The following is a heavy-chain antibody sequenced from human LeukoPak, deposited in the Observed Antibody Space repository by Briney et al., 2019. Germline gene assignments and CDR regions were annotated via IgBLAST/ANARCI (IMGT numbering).Heavy chain of an antibody. CDR2: ISGSSSYT. J-gene: IGHJ4*02. D-gene: IGHD3-22*01. Sequence: PGGSLRLSCAASEFTFSSYSMSWVRQAPGKGLEWVSDISGSSSYTDYADSVKGRFTISKDNAKSSVFLQMDSLRAEDTAVYYCARGHNSGYYLKYWGQGTLVTVSS. V-gene: IGHV3-21*05. CDR3: ARGHNSGYYLKY. CDR1: EFTFSSYS.